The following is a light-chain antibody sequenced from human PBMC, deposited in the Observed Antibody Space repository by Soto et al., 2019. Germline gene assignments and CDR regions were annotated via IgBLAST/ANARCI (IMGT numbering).Light chain of an antibody. V-gene: IGKV3-20*01. J-gene: IGKJ1*01. CDR2: GAS. Sequence: EMVLTQSPGTLSLSPGDGPTLSCKTRKSVSSSYLAWYQQKPGQAPRLLIYGASSRATGIPDRFSGSGSGTDFTHTISRLEPEDFAVYYCQQYETFGQGTKVEIK. CDR3: QQYET. CDR1: KSVSSSY.